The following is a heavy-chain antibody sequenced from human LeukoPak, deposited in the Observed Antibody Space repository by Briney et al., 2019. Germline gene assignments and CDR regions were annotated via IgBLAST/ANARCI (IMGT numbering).Heavy chain of an antibody. V-gene: IGHV4-34*01. J-gene: IGHJ6*01. D-gene: IGHD3-16*02. CDR2: INHGGST. Sequence: SETLSLTWAVDGGSFSGYYWSWIRQPPGKGLEWIGEINHGGSTNYNPSLKSRVTISVDTSKNQFSLKLSSVTAADTAVYYCARVIQRYDYVWGSYRYGMDVWGQGTTVTVSS. CDR1: GGSFSGYY. CDR3: ARVIQRYDYVWGSYRYGMDV.